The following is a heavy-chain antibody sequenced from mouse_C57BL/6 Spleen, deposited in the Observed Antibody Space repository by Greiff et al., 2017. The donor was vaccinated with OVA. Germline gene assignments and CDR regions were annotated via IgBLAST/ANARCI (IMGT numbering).Heavy chain of an antibody. CDR1: GYAFSSSW. J-gene: IGHJ2*01. V-gene: IGHV1-82*01. CDR2: IYPGDGDT. CDR3: AREEDSDYFDD. Sequence: VQLQQSGPELVKPGASVKISCKASGYAFSSSWMNWVKQRPGKGLEWIGRIYPGDGDTNYNGKFKGKATLTADKSSSTAYMQLSSLTSEDSAVYFCAREEDSDYFDDWGKGTTLTVSS.